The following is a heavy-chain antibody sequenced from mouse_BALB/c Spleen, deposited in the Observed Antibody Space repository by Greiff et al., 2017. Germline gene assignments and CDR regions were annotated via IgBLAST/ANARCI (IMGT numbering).Heavy chain of an antibody. D-gene: IGHD2-4*01. Sequence: EVMLVESGGGLVQPGGSMKLSCVASGFTFSSYWMSWVRQSPEKGLEWVAEIRLKSDNYATHYAESVKGKFTISRDDSKSRLYLQMNSLRAEDTGIYYCTSYDYGCYAMDYWGQGTSVTVSS. J-gene: IGHJ4*01. CDR3: TSYDYGCYAMDY. V-gene: IGHV6-6*02. CDR2: IRLKSDNYAT. CDR1: GFTFSSYW.